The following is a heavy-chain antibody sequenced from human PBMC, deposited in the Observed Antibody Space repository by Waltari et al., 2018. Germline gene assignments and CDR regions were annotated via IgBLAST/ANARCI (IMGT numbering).Heavy chain of an antibody. J-gene: IGHJ4*02. CDR3: AREEKDNSGYRTTRFGY. D-gene: IGHD5-12*01. Sequence: EVQLLESGGCLVQPGRSLRLSCDPSGFTFTNYALRWVRQAPGKGLGWVSAISMSGGSTWYAVSVKGRLTISRDNSKNKVFLQMDSLRAEDTAVYYCAREEKDNSGYRTTRFGYWGQGTLVTVSS. CDR1: GFTFTNYA. CDR2: ISMSGGST. V-gene: IGHV3-23*01.